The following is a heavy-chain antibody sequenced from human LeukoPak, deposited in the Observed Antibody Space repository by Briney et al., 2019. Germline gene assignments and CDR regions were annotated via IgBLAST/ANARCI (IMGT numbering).Heavy chain of an antibody. CDR2: IYSGGDT. CDR3: ARAGDYGSGSSKVFY. CDR1: GFNVRTNY. V-gene: IGHV3-53*01. D-gene: IGHD3-10*01. Sequence: PGGSLRLSCAASGFNVRTNYMTWVRQAPGKGLEWVSLIYSGGDTDYADSVKGRFTISRDNSNNTLYLQMNSLRAEDTAVYYCARAGDYGSGSSKVFYWGQGTLVTVSS. J-gene: IGHJ4*02.